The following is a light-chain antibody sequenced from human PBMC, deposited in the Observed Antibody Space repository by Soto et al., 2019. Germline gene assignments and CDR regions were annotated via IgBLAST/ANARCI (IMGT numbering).Light chain of an antibody. CDR3: KQRSNWPIT. CDR1: QSVSSSY. CDR2: DAS. V-gene: IGKV3-11*01. J-gene: IGKJ5*01. Sequence: EIVLTQSPGTLSLSPGERATLSCRASQSVSSSYLAWYQQKPGQAPRLLIYDASNRATGIPARFSGSGSGTDFTLTISSLEPEDFAVYYCKQRSNWPITFGQGTRLEIK.